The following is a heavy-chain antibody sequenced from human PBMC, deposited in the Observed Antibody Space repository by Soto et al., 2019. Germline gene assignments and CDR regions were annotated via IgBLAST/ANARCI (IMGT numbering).Heavy chain of an antibody. J-gene: IGHJ5*02. V-gene: IGHV1-69*04. Sequence: SVKVSCKASGYTFTGYYMHWVRQAPGQRLEWMGRIIPILGIANYAQKFQGRVTITADKSTSTAYMELSSLRSEDTAVYYCARDNSNENWFDPWGQGTLVTVSS. CDR2: IIPILGIA. CDR3: ARDNSNENWFDP. CDR1: GYTFTGYY.